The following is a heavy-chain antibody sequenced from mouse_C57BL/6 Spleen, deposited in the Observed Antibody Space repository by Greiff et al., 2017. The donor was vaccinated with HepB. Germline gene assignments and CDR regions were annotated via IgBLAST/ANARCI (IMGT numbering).Heavy chain of an antibody. Sequence: DVKLVESGGGLVKPGGSLKLSCAASGFTFSDYGMHWVRQAPEKGLEWVAYISSGSSTIYYADTVKGRFTISRDNAKNTLFLQMTRLRSEDTAMYYCARRTTVVEGDYAMDYWGQGTSVTVSS. CDR1: GFTFSDYG. CDR3: ARRTTVVEGDYAMDY. J-gene: IGHJ4*01. V-gene: IGHV5-17*01. D-gene: IGHD1-1*01. CDR2: ISSGSSTI.